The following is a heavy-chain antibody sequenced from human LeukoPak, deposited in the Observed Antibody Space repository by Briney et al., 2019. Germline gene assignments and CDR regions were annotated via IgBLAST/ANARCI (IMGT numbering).Heavy chain of an antibody. J-gene: IGHJ6*03. CDR1: GYTFTGYY. CDR3: ARVPSIYMDV. V-gene: IGHV1-2*02. D-gene: IGHD3-10*01. CDR2: INPHSGGT. Sequence: ASVRVSCKASGYTFTGYYMHWVRQAPGQGLEWMGWINPHSGGTNNAQKFQGRVTMTTDTYTSTAHMELTSLRSDDTAVYNCARVPSIYMDVWGNGTTVTTSS.